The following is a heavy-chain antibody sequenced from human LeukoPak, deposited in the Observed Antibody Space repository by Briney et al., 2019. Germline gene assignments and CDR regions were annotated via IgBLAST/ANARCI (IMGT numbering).Heavy chain of an antibody. CDR2: INDVGTDR. J-gene: IGHJ4*02. D-gene: IGHD3-10*01. V-gene: IGHV3-74*01. CDR1: GFTFSRYY. Sequence: GGSLRPSCAASGFTFSRYYMHWVRQAPGKGLVWVSRINDVGTDRIYADSVKGRFTISRDNAKNTLYLQMNSLRADDTAVYYCERDRSTYYYGSGSYCDYWGQGTLVTVSS. CDR3: ERDRSTYYYGSGSYCDY.